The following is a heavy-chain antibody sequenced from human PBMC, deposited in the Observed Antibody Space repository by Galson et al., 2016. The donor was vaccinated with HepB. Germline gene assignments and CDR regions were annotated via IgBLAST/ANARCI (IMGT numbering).Heavy chain of an antibody. V-gene: IGHV3-33*01. Sequence: SLRLSCAASEFTFSTYGMHWVRQAPGKGLEWVALIWHDGSNKYYADSVKGRFTISRDNPKNTLCLQMNSLKVEDTAVYYCAREMHVAAAAAFDFWGRGTLVTVSS. CDR1: EFTFSTYG. CDR2: IWHDGSNK. CDR3: AREMHVAAAAAFDF. D-gene: IGHD6-13*01. J-gene: IGHJ4*02.